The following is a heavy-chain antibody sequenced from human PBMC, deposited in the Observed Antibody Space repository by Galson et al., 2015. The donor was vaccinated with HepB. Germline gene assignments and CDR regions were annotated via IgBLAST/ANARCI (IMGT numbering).Heavy chain of an antibody. CDR3: ARDLPPHYGDYDLDY. CDR1: GYTFTSYY. D-gene: IGHD4-17*01. CDR2: INPSGGST. J-gene: IGHJ4*02. V-gene: IGHV1-46*01. Sequence: SVKVSCKASGYTFTSYYMHWVRQAPGQGLEWMGIINPSGGSTSYAQKFQGRVTMTRDTSTSTVYMELSSLRSEDTAVYYCARDLPPHYGDYDLDYWGQGTLVTVSS.